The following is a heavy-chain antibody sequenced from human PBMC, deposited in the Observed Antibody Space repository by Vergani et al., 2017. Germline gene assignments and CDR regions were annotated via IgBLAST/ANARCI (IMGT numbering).Heavy chain of an antibody. D-gene: IGHD5-12*01. Sequence: QVQLVQSGAEVKKPGSSVKVSCKASGGTFSSYAISWVRQAPGQGLEWMGGIIPIFGTANYAQKFQGRVTITAGESTSTAYMELSSLRSEDTAVYYCARDRGGGYSGYLPGEGGWFDPWGQGTLVTVSS. CDR2: IIPIFGTA. V-gene: IGHV1-69*01. CDR3: ARDRGGGYSGYLPGEGGWFDP. J-gene: IGHJ5*02. CDR1: GGTFSSYA.